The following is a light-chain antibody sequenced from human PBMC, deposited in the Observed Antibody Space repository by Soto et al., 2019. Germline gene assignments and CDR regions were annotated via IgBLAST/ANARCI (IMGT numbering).Light chain of an antibody. CDR1: TSNIGGNY. J-gene: IGLJ2*01. CDR3: SAWDDSLSTLV. CDR2: GNN. V-gene: IGLV1-47*01. Sequence: QSVLTQPPSASGTPGQRVTISCSGSTSNIGGNYVYWYQQLPGTAPKLLIFGNNQRPSGVPDRFSGSKSATSASLAITGLRSEDEAEYICSAWDDSLSTLVFGGGTKVTVL.